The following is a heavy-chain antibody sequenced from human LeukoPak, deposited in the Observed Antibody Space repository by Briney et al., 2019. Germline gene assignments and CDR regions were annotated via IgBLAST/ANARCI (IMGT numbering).Heavy chain of an antibody. Sequence: GGSLRLSCAASGFTFSSYAMHWPRQAPGKGLEWVADQSYDRSNKYYADSVKGRFTISRDNSKNTLYLQMNSLRAEDTAVYYCARDFVAVAGTEGFDYWGQGRLVTISS. J-gene: IGHJ4*02. V-gene: IGHV3-30-3*01. CDR3: ARDFVAVAGTEGFDY. D-gene: IGHD6-19*01. CDR1: GFTFSSYA. CDR2: QSYDRSNK.